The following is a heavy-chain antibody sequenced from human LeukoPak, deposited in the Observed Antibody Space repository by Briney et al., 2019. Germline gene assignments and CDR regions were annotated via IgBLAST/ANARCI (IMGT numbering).Heavy chain of an antibody. V-gene: IGHV3-9*01. CDR3: ARAYKDRSLAGKKEFFQH. D-gene: IGHD6-19*01. Sequence: GRSLRLSCAASGFTFDNYAMDWVRQVPGKGLEWISLISWNSGTIGYADSVKGRFTISRDNANNFLYLQMNSLRAEDTALYYCARAYKDRSLAGKKEFFQHWGQGTLVTVSS. CDR2: ISWNSGTI. CDR1: GFTFDNYA. J-gene: IGHJ1*01.